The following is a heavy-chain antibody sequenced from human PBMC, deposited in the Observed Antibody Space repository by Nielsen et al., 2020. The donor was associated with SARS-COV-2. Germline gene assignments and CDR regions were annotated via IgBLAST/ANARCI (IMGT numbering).Heavy chain of an antibody. Sequence: GSLRLSCTVSGGSISSGGYYWSWIRQHPGKGLEWIGYIYYSGSTYYNPSLKSRVTISVDTSKNQFSLKLSSVTAADTAVYYCARHGSRPQAAAVDWFDPWGQGTLVTVSS. V-gene: IGHV4-39*01. D-gene: IGHD6-13*01. CDR1: GGSISSGGYY. CDR2: IYYSGST. J-gene: IGHJ5*02. CDR3: ARHGSRPQAAAVDWFDP.